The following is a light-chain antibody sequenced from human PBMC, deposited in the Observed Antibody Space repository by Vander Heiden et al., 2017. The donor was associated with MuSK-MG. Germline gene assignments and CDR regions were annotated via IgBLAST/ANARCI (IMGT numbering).Light chain of an antibody. CDR1: SLRNYY. CDR3: NSRDSSGNFVV. CDR2: GKN. Sequence: SSELTQEPAVSVALGQTVRITCQGDSLRNYYASWYQQRPGQAPLLGIYGKNRRPSGIPDRASGSISGNTVSLTITGAQAEDEGDYYCNSRDSSGNFVVFGGGTKLTVL. J-gene: IGLJ2*01. V-gene: IGLV3-19*01.